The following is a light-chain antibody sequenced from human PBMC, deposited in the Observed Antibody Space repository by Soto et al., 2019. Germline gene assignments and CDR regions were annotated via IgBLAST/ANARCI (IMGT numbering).Light chain of an antibody. CDR3: QQCRNWPLT. Sequence: EIVMTQSPATLSVSPGEGATLSCKASQNVYNNLAWYQQRPGQPPRLLIYDASTRATGISARFSGSGYGTEFTLTISRLQSEAVAVYFCQQCRNWPLTFGGGTKVEIK. CDR2: DAS. J-gene: IGKJ4*01. V-gene: IGKV3-15*01. CDR1: QNVYNN.